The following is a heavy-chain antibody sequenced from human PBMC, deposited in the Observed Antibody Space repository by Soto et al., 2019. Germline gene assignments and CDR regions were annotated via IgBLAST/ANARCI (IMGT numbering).Heavy chain of an antibody. CDR1: GGTFSSYA. V-gene: IGHV1-69*13. Sequence: VSSVKVSCKASGGTFSSYAISWVRQAPGQGLEWMGGIIPIFGTANYAQKFQGRVTITADESTSTAYMELSSLRSEDTAVYYCASSRITMLREIEQKSFYYYGMDVWGQGPTVTVS. CDR2: IIPIFGTA. D-gene: IGHD3-10*01. J-gene: IGHJ6*02. CDR3: ASSRITMLREIEQKSFYYYGMDV.